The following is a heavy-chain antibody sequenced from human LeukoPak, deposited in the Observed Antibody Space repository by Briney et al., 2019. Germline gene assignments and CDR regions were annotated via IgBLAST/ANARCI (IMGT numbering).Heavy chain of an antibody. D-gene: IGHD1-26*01. CDR3: ARAKWELLLDY. CDR2: IKQEGSEK. CDR1: GFTFSSYW. Sequence: GGSLGLSCAASGFTFSSYWMSWVRQAPGKGLEGVANIKQEGSEKYYVDSVKGRFTISRDNAKNSLYLQMNSLRAEDTAVYYCARAKWELLLDYWGQGTLVTVSS. J-gene: IGHJ4*02. V-gene: IGHV3-7*01.